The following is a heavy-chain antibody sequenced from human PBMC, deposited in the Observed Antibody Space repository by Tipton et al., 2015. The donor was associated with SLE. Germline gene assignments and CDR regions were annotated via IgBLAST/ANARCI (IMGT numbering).Heavy chain of an antibody. CDR1: GGSISSHY. J-gene: IGHJ4*02. CDR3: ARLILGQQLPPVDS. D-gene: IGHD6-13*01. CDR2: IYTSGST. Sequence: TLSLTCTVSGGSISSHYWSWIRQPPGKGLEWIGYIYTSGSTNYNPSLKSRVTISVDTSKNQFSLKLSSVTAADTAVYYCARLILGQQLPPVDSWGQGTLVTVSS. V-gene: IGHV4-4*08.